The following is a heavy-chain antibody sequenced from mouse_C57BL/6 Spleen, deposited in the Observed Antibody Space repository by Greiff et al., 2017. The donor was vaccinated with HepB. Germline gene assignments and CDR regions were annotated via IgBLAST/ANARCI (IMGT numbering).Heavy chain of an antibody. D-gene: IGHD3-3*01. V-gene: IGHV1-82*01. CDR3: ARFWDSFDY. CDR1: GYAFSSSW. Sequence: QVQLQQSGPELVKPGASVKISCKASGYAFSSSWMNWVKQRPGKGLEWIGRIYPGDGDTNYNGKFKGKATLTADKSSSTAYMQLSSLTSEDSAVYLCARFWDSFDYWGQGTTLTVSS. J-gene: IGHJ2*01. CDR2: IYPGDGDT.